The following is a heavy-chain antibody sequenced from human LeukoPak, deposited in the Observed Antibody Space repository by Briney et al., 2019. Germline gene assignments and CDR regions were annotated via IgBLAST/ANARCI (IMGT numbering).Heavy chain of an antibody. D-gene: IGHD2-2*01. V-gene: IGHV4-38-2*01. J-gene: IGHJ4*02. CDR2: IYYSGST. Sequence: SETLSLTCAVSGYSISSGYYWGWIRQPPGKGLEWIGSIYYSGSTYYNPSLKSRVTISVDTSKNQFSLKLSSVTAADTAVYYCARHRYCSSTSCSELDYWGQGTLVTVSS. CDR1: GYSISSGYY. CDR3: ARHRYCSSTSCSELDY.